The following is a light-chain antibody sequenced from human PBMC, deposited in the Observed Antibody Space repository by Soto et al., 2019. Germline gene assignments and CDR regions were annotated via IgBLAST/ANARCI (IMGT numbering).Light chain of an antibody. CDR1: QSINSW. J-gene: IGKJ4*01. CDR3: QQYESFFPLT. Sequence: IRMTQSPSSLSASTGDRVTITCRASQSINSWLAWYQQKPGKAPKLLIYKASNLESGVPSRFSGSRSGTDFTLTISSLQPDDFATYHCQQYESFFPLTFGGGTKVDIK. V-gene: IGKV1-5*03. CDR2: KAS.